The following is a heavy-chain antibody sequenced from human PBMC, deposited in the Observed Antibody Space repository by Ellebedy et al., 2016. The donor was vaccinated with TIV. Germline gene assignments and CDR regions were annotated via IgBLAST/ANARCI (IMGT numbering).Heavy chain of an antibody. V-gene: IGHV3-53*01. Sequence: GESLKISCAASGFTVGNNFMSWVRQAPGKGLEWVSLIYSGGSTDYADSVKGRFNISRDSSKNTLYLQMNSLRAEDTAMYYCARKTDTGTSGDYWGPGTPVTVSS. D-gene: IGHD1-1*01. CDR3: ARKTDTGTSGDY. CDR2: IYSGGST. J-gene: IGHJ4*02. CDR1: GFTVGNNF.